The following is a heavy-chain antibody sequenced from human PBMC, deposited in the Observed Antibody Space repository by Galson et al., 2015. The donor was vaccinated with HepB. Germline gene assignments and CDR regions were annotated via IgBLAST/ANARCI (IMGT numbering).Heavy chain of an antibody. V-gene: IGHV3-74*01. CDR3: ARVSPYWHYDL. J-gene: IGHJ2*01. Sequence: SLRLSCAASGFTFSGYYMHWVRQAPGKGPVWVSRINNDGSGTIYADSVKGRFSISRDNAKNSLYLHMNSLRAEDTAVYYCARVSPYWHYDLWGRGTLVTVSS. CDR1: GFTFSGYY. CDR2: INNDGSGT.